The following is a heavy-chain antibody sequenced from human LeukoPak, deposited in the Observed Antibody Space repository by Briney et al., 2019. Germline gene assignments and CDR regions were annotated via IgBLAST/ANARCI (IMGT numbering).Heavy chain of an antibody. Sequence: PSETLSLTCAVYGGSFSGYYWSWTRQPPGKGLEWIGEINHRGSTNYNPSLKSRVTISVDTSKNQFSLKLRSVTAADTAVYYCARGQSADMVRGVNNWFDPWGQGTLVTVSS. CDR2: INHRGST. J-gene: IGHJ5*02. CDR3: ARGQSADMVRGVNNWFDP. V-gene: IGHV4-34*01. D-gene: IGHD3-10*01. CDR1: GGSFSGYY.